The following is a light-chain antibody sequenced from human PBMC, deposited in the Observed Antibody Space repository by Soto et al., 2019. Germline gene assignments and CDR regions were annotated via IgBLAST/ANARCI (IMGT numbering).Light chain of an antibody. CDR2: DAS. J-gene: IGKJ1*01. CDR1: QSISSW. V-gene: IGKV1-5*01. CDR3: QQYNSYSRT. Sequence: DIQMNQSPSTLSASVGDRVTITCRASQSISSWLAWYQQKPGQAPKLLIYDASSLESGVPSRFSGSGSGTEFTLTISSLQPDDFATYYCQQYNSYSRTFDQGTNVDIK.